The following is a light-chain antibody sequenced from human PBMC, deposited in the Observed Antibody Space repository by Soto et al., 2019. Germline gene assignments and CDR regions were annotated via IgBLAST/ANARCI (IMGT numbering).Light chain of an antibody. J-gene: IGKJ3*01. CDR3: QQRSNWPGT. V-gene: IGKV3-11*01. CDR2: DAS. Sequence: EIVLTQSPATLSLSPGERATLSCRASQSVSSYLAWYQQKPGQAPRLLIYDASNRATGIPARFSGSGSGTDFTLTISSLEPEDFAVYYCQQRSNWPGTFGPGT. CDR1: QSVSSY.